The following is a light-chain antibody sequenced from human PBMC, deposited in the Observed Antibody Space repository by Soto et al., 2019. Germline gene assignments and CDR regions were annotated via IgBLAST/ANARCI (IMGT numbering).Light chain of an antibody. CDR2: DAS. J-gene: IGKJ1*01. CDR3: QQYKSYSKT. Sequence: DIQVTQKTSTLSASVGDSVSMTCRASQSIGGSLAWYQQKPGKAPKPLIYDASTLEGGVPSRFSGSGSGTEFTLTISSLQPDDFATYYCQQYKSYSKTFGHGSMVDIK. V-gene: IGKV1-5*01. CDR1: QSIGGS.